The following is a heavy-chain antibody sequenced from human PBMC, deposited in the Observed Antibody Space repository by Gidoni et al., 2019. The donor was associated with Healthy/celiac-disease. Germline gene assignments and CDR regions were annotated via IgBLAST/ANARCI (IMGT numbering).Heavy chain of an antibody. CDR2: ISSSSSYI. CDR1: GFTFSSYS. Sequence: EVQLVESGGGLVKPGGSLRLSCAASGFTFSSYSMNCVRQAPGKGLEWVSSISSSSSYIYYADSVKGRFTISRDNAKNSLYLQMNSLRAEDTAVYYCARGGGGDWYNWFDPWGQGTLVTVSS. CDR3: ARGGGGDWYNWFDP. V-gene: IGHV3-21*01. D-gene: IGHD2-21*02. J-gene: IGHJ5*02.